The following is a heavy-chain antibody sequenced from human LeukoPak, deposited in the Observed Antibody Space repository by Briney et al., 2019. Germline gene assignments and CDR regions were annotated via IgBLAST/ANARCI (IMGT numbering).Heavy chain of an antibody. CDR2: ISAYNGNT. V-gene: IGHV1-18*01. CDR1: GYSFTSYG. CDR3: ARGYSGYGEPFYYYYMDV. Sequence: ASVKVSCKASGYSFTSYGINWVRQAPGQGLEWMGWISAYNGNTNYAQKFQGRVTMTTDTSTTTAYMELRSLRSDDTAVYYCARGYSGYGEPFYYYYMDVWGKGTTVTVSS. D-gene: IGHD5-12*01. J-gene: IGHJ6*03.